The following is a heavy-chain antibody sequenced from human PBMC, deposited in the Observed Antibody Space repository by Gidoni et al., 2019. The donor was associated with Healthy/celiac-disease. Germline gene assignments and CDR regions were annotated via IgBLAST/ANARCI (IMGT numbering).Heavy chain of an antibody. CDR3: ARDLGSLGELSLDY. V-gene: IGHV3-33*01. Sequence: QVQLVASGGGVVQTGRSLSLSCATSGFTFSSYGMHWVRQAPGKGLGWVAVIWYDGSNKYYADSVKGRFTISRDNSKNTLYLQMNSLRAEDTAVYYCARDLGSLGELSLDYWGQGTLVTVSS. D-gene: IGHD3-16*02. CDR2: IWYDGSNK. CDR1: GFTFSSYG. J-gene: IGHJ4*02.